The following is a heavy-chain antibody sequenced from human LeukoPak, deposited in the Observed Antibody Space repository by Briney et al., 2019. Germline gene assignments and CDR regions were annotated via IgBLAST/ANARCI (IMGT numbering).Heavy chain of an antibody. CDR2: MNPNSGNT. CDR3: ARFSDIVVVPAAIRPSDY. J-gene: IGHJ4*02. CDR1: GYSFTSYD. V-gene: IGHV1-8*01. D-gene: IGHD2-2*02. Sequence: ASVKVSCKASGYSFTSYDINWVRQATGQGLEWMGWMNPNSGNTGYAQKFQGRVTMTRNTSISTAYMELSSLRSEDTAVYYCARFSDIVVVPAAIRPSDYWGQGTLVTVSS.